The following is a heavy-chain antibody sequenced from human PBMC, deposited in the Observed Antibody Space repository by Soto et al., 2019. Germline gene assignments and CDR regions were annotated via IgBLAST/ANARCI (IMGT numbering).Heavy chain of an antibody. D-gene: IGHD1-26*01. CDR2: TYYRSKWYN. CDR3: AREVRGSYDY. Sequence: PSQTLSLTCAISGDSVSSNNAVWNWIRQSPLRGLEWLGRTYYRSKWYNDYAVSVKSRITINPDTSKGQFSLQLNSVTPEDTAVYYCAREVRGSYDYRGQGTLVTVSS. V-gene: IGHV6-1*01. CDR1: GDSVSSNNAV. J-gene: IGHJ4*02.